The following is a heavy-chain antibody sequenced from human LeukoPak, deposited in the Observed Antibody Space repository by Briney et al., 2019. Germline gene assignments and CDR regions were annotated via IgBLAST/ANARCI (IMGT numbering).Heavy chain of an antibody. CDR1: GFTFSSYA. CDR2: ISSGGSTI. CDR3: ASTRAYAFDI. Sequence: PGGSLRLSCAASGFTFSSYAMSWVRQAPGKGLEWVSYISSGGSTIYYADSVKGRFTISRDNAKNSLYLQMNSLRAEDTAVYYCASTRAYAFDIWGQGTMVTVSS. V-gene: IGHV3-48*04. J-gene: IGHJ3*02.